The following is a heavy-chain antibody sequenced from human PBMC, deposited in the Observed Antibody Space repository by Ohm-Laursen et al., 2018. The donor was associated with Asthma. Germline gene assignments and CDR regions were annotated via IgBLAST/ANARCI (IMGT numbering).Heavy chain of an antibody. V-gene: IGHV3-9*01. J-gene: IGHJ2*01. Sequence: SLRLSCAASGFPFDDYAMHWVRHAPGKGLEWVSGISWNSGSIGYADSVKGRFTISRDNAKNSLYLQMNSLRAEDTAVYYCAKYRGLGWYFDLWGRGTLVTVSS. CDR3: AKYRGLGWYFDL. D-gene: IGHD3-16*01. CDR1: GFPFDDYA. CDR2: ISWNSGSI.